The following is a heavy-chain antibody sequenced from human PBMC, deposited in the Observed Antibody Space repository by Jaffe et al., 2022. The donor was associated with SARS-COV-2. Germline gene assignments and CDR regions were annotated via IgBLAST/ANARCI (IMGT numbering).Heavy chain of an antibody. CDR1: GYTFTSYD. CDR2: MNPNSGNT. Sequence: QVQLVQSGAEVKKPGASVKVSCKASGYTFTSYDINWVRQATGQGLEWMGWMNPNSGNTGYAQKFQGRVTMTRNTSISTAYMELSSLRSEDTAVYYCARDSRTMTDFMRPRYYYYGMDVWGQGTTVTVSS. D-gene: IGHD3-22*01. J-gene: IGHJ6*02. V-gene: IGHV1-8*01. CDR3: ARDSRTMTDFMRPRYYYYGMDV.